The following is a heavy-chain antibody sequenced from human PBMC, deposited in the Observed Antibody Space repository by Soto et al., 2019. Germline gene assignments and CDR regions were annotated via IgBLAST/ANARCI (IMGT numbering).Heavy chain of an antibody. CDR1: GYTFTSYY. Sequence: ASVKVSCKXSGYTFTSYYMHWVRQAPGQGLEWMGIINPSGGSTSYAQKFQGRVTMTRDTSTSTVYMELSSLRSEDTAVYYCARGQYVEMATCWLDYWGQGTLVTVSS. J-gene: IGHJ4*02. V-gene: IGHV1-46*01. CDR2: INPSGGST. D-gene: IGHD5-12*01. CDR3: ARGQYVEMATCWLDY.